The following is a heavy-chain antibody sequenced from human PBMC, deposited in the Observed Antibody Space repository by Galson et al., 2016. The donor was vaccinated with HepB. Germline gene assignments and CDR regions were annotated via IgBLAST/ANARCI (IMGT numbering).Heavy chain of an antibody. J-gene: IGHJ3*02. D-gene: IGHD3-3*01. Sequence: SVKVSCNASGYTFTSYYIHWVRQAPGQGLEWMGIINPSGGSTTYAQKFQGRVTMTRDTSTSTVYMELSSLRSEDTAVYYCARVFSWRATFDIWGQGTKVAVSS. CDR1: GYTFTSYY. CDR3: ARVFSWRATFDI. V-gene: IGHV1-46*01. CDR2: INPSGGST.